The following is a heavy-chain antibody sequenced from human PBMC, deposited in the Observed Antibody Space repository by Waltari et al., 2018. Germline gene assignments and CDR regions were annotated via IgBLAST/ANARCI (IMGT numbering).Heavy chain of an antibody. CDR3: ARYCAYYGMDV. V-gene: IGHV3-33*01. CDR1: GFTFSSYG. Sequence: QVQLVQSGGGVVQPGRSLRLSCAASGFTFSSYGLHWVRQAPGKGLDWVAVIWYDGSNVYDSDSVKVRFTISRDNSKNTLYLQMNSLRAEDTAVYYCARYCAYYGMDVWGQGTTVTVSS. D-gene: IGHD2-21*01. CDR2: IWYDGSNV. J-gene: IGHJ6*02.